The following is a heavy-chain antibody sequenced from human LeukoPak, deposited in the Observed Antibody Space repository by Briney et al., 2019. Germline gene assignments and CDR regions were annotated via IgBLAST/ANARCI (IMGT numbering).Heavy chain of an antibody. CDR1: GYTFTSYY. D-gene: IGHD5-18*01. J-gene: IGHJ4*02. V-gene: IGHV1-2*02. CDR3: ARGASGQIQLWSYYFDY. CDR2: INPNSGGT. Sequence: ASVKVSCKASGYTFTSYYMHWVRQAPGQGLEWMGWINPNSGGTNYAQKFQGRVTMTRDTSISTAYMELSRLRSDDTAVYYCARGASGQIQLWSYYFDYWGQGTLVTVSS.